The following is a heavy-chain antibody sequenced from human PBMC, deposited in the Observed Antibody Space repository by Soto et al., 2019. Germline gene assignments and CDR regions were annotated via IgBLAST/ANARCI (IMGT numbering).Heavy chain of an antibody. CDR2: IDPIYSYT. CDR3: AXLLPYDSSVYNNPQAFDI. D-gene: IGHD3-22*01. V-gene: IGHV5-10-1*01. CDR1: GYSFTSYW. Sequence: GESLKISCKGSGYSFTSYWIIWVRQMPVKGLEFMGSIDPIYSYTNYSPSFQGHVTISSYNSISTSYLQLISLKASYTAMYYFAXLLPYDSSVYNNPQAFDIWGQGTMVTVSS. J-gene: IGHJ3*02.